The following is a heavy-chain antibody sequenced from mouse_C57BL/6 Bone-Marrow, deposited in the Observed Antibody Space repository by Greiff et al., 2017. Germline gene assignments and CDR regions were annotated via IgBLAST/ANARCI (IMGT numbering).Heavy chain of an antibody. CDR3: AREGNYYGSLWYFDV. D-gene: IGHD1-1*01. CDR1: GYTFTSYG. CDR2: IYPRSGNT. J-gene: IGHJ1*03. Sequence: QVQLQQSGAELARPGASVKLSCKASGYTFTSYGISWVKQRTGQGLEWIGEIYPRSGNTYYNEKFKGKATLHADKSSSTAYMELRSLTSEDSAVYFCAREGNYYGSLWYFDVWGTGTTGTVSS. V-gene: IGHV1-81*01.